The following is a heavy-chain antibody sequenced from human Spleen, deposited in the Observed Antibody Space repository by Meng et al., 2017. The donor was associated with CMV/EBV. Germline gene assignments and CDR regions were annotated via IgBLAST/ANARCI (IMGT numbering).Heavy chain of an antibody. CDR3: ARGAYTVTSFAEGRFDP. CDR1: GFTFNSYS. V-gene: IGHV3-21*04. CDR2: ISSTSTYI. Sequence: GGSLRLSCAASGFTFNSYSMNWVRQAPGKGLEWASFISSTSTYIYYADSVEGRFTMSRDNAENSLYLQMNSLRAEDTAVYYCARGAYTVTSFAEGRFDPWGQGILVTVSS. D-gene: IGHD4-11*01. J-gene: IGHJ5*02.